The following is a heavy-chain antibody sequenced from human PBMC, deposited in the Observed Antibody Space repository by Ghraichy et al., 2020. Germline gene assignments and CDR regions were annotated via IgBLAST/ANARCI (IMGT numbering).Heavy chain of an antibody. D-gene: IGHD3-16*02. CDR2: ISAYNGNT. CDR3: ARDTGPPLSRPTYDYVWGSYRPYFDY. CDR1: GYTFTSYG. J-gene: IGHJ4*02. Sequence: ATVKVSCKASGYTFTSYGISWVRQAPGQGLEWMGWISAYNGNTNYAQKLQGRVTMTTDTSTSTAYMELRSLRSDDTAVYYCARDTGPPLSRPTYDYVWGSYRPYFDYWGQGTLVTVSS. V-gene: IGHV1-18*01.